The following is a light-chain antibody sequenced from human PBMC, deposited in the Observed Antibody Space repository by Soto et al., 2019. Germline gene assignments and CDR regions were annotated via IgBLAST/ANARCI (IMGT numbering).Light chain of an antibody. CDR1: QSVSSN. CDR2: GAT. Sequence: EIVRTQSPATLSVSPGERATLSCRASQSVSSNLGWYKQKPGQAPRLLIYGATTRATGIPARFSGSGSGTEFTLTISSLQSEDFAVYYCQQYNNWPLTFGQGTRLEIK. V-gene: IGKV3-15*01. CDR3: QQYNNWPLT. J-gene: IGKJ5*01.